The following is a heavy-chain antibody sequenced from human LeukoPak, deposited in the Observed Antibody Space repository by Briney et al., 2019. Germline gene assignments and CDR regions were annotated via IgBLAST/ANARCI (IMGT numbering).Heavy chain of an antibody. V-gene: IGHV1-2*02. CDR2: INPNSGGT. J-gene: IGHJ6*02. D-gene: IGHD5-18*01. Sequence: ASVKVSCKASGYTFTGYYMHWVRQAPGQGLEWMGWINPNSGGTNYAQKFQGRVTMTRDTSTSTVYMELSSLRSDDTAVYYCARVNSYGHYDYNAMDVWGQGTTVTVSS. CDR1: GYTFTGYY. CDR3: ARVNSYGHYDYNAMDV.